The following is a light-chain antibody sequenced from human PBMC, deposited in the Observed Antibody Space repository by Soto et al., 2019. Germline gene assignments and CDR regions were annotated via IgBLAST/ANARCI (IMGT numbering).Light chain of an antibody. CDR1: KLGDKY. J-gene: IGLJ1*01. Sequence: SYELTQPPSVSVSPGQTANITCSGDKLGDKYACWYQQKPGQSPVLVIYQDSKRPSGIPERFSGSKSGNTATLTISGTQAMDEADYYCQAWDSSTGVFGTGTKLSVL. CDR2: QDS. CDR3: QAWDSSTGV. V-gene: IGLV3-1*01.